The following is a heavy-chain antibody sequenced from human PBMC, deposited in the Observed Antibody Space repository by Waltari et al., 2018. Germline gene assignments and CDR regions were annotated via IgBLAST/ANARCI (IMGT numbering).Heavy chain of an antibody. D-gene: IGHD3-10*01. J-gene: IGHJ4*02. CDR3: ARGRGSGSQFDY. CDR1: GGSFSGYY. CDR2: INHSGST. Sequence: QVQLQQWGAGLLKPSETLSLTCAVYGGSFSGYYWSWIRQPPGKGLEWIGEINHSGSTNYNPPLKSRVTISVDTSKNQFSLKLSSVTAADTAVYYCARGRGSGSQFDYWGQGTLVTVSS. V-gene: IGHV4-34*01.